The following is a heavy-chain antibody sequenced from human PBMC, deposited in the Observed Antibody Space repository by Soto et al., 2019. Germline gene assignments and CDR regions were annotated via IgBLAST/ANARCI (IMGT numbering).Heavy chain of an antibody. CDR1: GYTFTSYD. V-gene: IGHV1-8*01. J-gene: IGHJ6*02. CDR2: MNPNSGNT. Sequence: ASVKVSCKASGYTFTSYDINWVRQATGQGLEWMGWMNPNSGNTGYAQKFQGRVTMTRNTSISTAYMELSSLRSEDTAVYYCARGGDYDFWSGYYWYYYYYYGMDVWGQGTTVTVSS. CDR3: ARGGDYDFWSGYYWYYYYYYGMDV. D-gene: IGHD3-3*01.